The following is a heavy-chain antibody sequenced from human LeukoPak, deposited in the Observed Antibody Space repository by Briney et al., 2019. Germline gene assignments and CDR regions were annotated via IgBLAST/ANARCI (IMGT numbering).Heavy chain of an antibody. CDR2: IYPGDSDT. CDR1: GYSFTSYW. D-gene: IGHD2-2*01. Sequence: PGESLKISCKGSGYSFTSYWIGWVRQMPGKGLEWMGIIYPGDSDTRYSPSFQGQVTISADKSISTAYLQWSSLKASDTAMYYCARALGYCSSTSCYGNWFDPWGQGTLVNVSS. J-gene: IGHJ5*02. CDR3: ARALGYCSSTSCYGNWFDP. V-gene: IGHV5-51*01.